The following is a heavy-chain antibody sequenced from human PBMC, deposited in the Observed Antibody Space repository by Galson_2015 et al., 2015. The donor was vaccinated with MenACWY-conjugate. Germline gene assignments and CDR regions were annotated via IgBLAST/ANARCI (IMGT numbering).Heavy chain of an antibody. CDR3: ARGPSLVRGVNYYGLDV. CDR2: IYYSGST. J-gene: IGHJ6*02. D-gene: IGHD3-10*01. V-gene: IGHV4-31*03. Sequence: TLSLTCTVSGGSISSGGYYWSWIRQHPGKGLEWIGYIYYSGSTYYNPSLKSRVTISLDTSKNQFSLKLSSVTAADTAVYYCARGPSLVRGVNYYGLDVLGQGTTVTVSS. CDR1: GGSISSGGYY.